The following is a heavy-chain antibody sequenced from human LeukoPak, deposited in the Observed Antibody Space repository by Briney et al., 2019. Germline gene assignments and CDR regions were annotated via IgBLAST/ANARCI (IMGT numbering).Heavy chain of an antibody. CDR1: DGSISSYY. D-gene: IGHD3-16*01. CDR2: IFNSGST. J-gene: IGHJ3*02. Sequence: PSETLSLTCTVSDGSISSYYWNWIRQPPGKGLEWIGNIFNSGSTDYNPSLKSRVTISIDTSKIHFSLRLSSVTAADTALYYCARRGGGHAFDIWGQGTMVTVSS. V-gene: IGHV4-59*08. CDR3: ARRGGGHAFDI.